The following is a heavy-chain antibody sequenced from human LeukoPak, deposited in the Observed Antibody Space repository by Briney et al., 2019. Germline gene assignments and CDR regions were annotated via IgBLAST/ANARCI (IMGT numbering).Heavy chain of an antibody. V-gene: IGHV3-66*01. D-gene: IGHD3-22*01. CDR3: AREVYYYDSSGHVPVC. CDR2: IYSGGST. J-gene: IGHJ4*02. Sequence: PGGSLRLSCAASGFTVSSNYMSWVRQAPGKGLEWVSVIYSGGSTYYADPVKGRFTISRDNSKNTLYLQMNSLRAEDTAVYYCAREVYYYDSSGHVPVCWGQGTLVTVSS. CDR1: GFTVSSNY.